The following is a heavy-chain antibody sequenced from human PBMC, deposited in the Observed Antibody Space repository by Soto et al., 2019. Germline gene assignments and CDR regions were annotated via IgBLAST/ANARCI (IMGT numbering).Heavy chain of an antibody. CDR3: AKDILWKICLDY. J-gene: IGHJ4*02. Sequence: GGSLRRSCAASGFTFSSYAMSWVRQAPGKGLECVSAISGSGGSTYYADSVKGRFTISRDNSKNTLYLQMNSLRAEDTAGYDCAKDILWKICLDYWGQGTLVTVAS. D-gene: IGHD1-1*01. CDR2: ISGSGGST. V-gene: IGHV3-23*01. CDR1: GFTFSSYA.